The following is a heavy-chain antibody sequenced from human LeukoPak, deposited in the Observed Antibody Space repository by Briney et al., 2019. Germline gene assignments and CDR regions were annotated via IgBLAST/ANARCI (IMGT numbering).Heavy chain of an antibody. Sequence: GGSLRLSCAASGFIFSSYGMHWVRQAPGKGLGWLAVIWYDGSNKYYADSVKGRFTISRDNSKNTLYLQMNSLRAEDTAVYYCARADSSGYYYSLYYYYGMDVWGQGTTVTVSS. V-gene: IGHV3-33*01. J-gene: IGHJ6*02. CDR2: IWYDGSNK. CDR3: ARADSSGYYYSLYYYYGMDV. D-gene: IGHD3-22*01. CDR1: GFIFSSYG.